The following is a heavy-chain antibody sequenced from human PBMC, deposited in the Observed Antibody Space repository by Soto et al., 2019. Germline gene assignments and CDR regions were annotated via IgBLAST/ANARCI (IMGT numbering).Heavy chain of an antibody. J-gene: IGHJ4*01. Sequence: PGGSLRLSCAASGFTFSSYAMSWVRQAPGKGLEWVSAISSSGGSTYYAESVKGRFTISRDNSKNTLYLQMNSLRAEDTAIYYCAKKYSSASGCFDYWGHGTLVTVSS. CDR1: GFTFSSYA. D-gene: IGHD6-19*01. CDR2: ISSSGGST. CDR3: AKKYSSASGCFDY. V-gene: IGHV3-23*01.